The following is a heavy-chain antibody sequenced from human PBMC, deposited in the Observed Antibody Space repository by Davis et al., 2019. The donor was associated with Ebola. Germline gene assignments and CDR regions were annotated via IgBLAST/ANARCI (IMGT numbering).Heavy chain of an antibody. Sequence: GGSLRLSCAASGFTFSSYGMHWVRQAPGKGLEWVAVIWYDGSNKYYADSVKGRFTISRDNSKNTLYLQMNSLRAEDTAVYYCARDFPRGCMDVWGQGTTVTVSS. CDR1: GFTFSSYG. V-gene: IGHV3-33*01. CDR3: ARDFPRGCMDV. CDR2: IWYDGSNK. J-gene: IGHJ6*02. D-gene: IGHD3-10*01.